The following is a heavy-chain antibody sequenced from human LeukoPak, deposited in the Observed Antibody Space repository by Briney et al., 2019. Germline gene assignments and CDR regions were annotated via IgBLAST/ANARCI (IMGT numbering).Heavy chain of an antibody. Sequence: GGSLRLSCAASGFTFSGHEMNWVRQAPGKGLEWVSYISSSGSNIYYADSVKGRFTISRDNAKNSLYLQMNNLRAEDTAVYYCARGTTFQDGGQGTLVTVSS. CDR1: GFTFSGHE. V-gene: IGHV3-48*03. CDR3: ARGTTFQD. J-gene: IGHJ1*01. CDR2: ISSSGSNI. D-gene: IGHD4-17*01.